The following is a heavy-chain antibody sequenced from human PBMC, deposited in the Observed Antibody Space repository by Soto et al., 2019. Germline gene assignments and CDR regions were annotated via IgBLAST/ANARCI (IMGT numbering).Heavy chain of an antibody. CDR1: GGSISSYY. CDR2: IYYGGST. Sequence: QVQLQESGPGLVKPSETLSLTCTVSGGSISSYYWSWIRQPPGKGLEWIGYIYYGGSTNYNPSLKSRVTISVDTSKNQFSLKLSSVTAADTAVYYCATEGGGSYSPYYFDYWGQGTLVTVSS. D-gene: IGHD1-26*01. J-gene: IGHJ4*02. CDR3: ATEGGGSYSPYYFDY. V-gene: IGHV4-59*01.